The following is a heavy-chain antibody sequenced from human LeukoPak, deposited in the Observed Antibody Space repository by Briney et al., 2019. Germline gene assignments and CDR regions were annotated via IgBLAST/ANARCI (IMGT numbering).Heavy chain of an antibody. CDR2: ISSSSKYI. Sequence: GGSLRLSCAASGFTFNTYSMNWVRQAPGKGLEWVSSISSSSKYIYYADSVKGRFTISRDNAKNSLYLQMNSLRAEDTAVYYCAKGELADFDYWGQGTLVTVSS. D-gene: IGHD1-26*01. V-gene: IGHV3-21*01. CDR3: AKGELADFDY. CDR1: GFTFNTYS. J-gene: IGHJ4*02.